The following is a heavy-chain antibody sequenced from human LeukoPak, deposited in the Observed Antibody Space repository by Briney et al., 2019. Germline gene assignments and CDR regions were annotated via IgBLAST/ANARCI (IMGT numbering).Heavy chain of an antibody. CDR1: GGSISSYY. J-gene: IGHJ3*02. D-gene: IGHD3-22*01. CDR2: IYYSGST. Sequence: SETLSLTCTVSGGSISSYYWSWIRQPPGKGLEWIGYIYYSGSTNYNPSLKSRVTISVDTSKNQFSLKLSSVTAADTAVYYCARDLNYYDSRGAFDIWGQGTMVTVSS. V-gene: IGHV4-59*01. CDR3: ARDLNYYDSRGAFDI.